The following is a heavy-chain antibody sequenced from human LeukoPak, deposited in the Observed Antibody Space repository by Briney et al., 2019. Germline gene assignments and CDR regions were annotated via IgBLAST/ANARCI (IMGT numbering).Heavy chain of an antibody. CDR2: INWNGGRT. V-gene: IGHV3-20*04. CDR3: ARAVSNSGWYGSVDY. Sequence: GGSLRLSCAASGFTFDDYGMSWVRQAPGKGLEWVSGINWNGGRTGYAESVKGRFTISRDNAKNSLYLQMNTLRAEDTALYYCARAVSNSGWYGSVDYWGQGTLVTVSS. J-gene: IGHJ4*02. CDR1: GFTFDDYG. D-gene: IGHD6-19*01.